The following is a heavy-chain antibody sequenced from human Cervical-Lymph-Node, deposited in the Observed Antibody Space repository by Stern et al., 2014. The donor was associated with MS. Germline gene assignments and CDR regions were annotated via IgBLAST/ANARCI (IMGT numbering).Heavy chain of an antibody. J-gene: IGHJ4*02. Sequence: QVQLVQSGAEVKKPGASVKVSCKASGYTFNGYYIYWVRQASGQGLEWMGIINPTGGRTTYAQTFQGRVTMTADTSPSQVHMDISSLTAEDTAIYYCARAGSGNSNYFDYWGQGTLVTVSS. CDR3: ARAGSGNSNYFDY. V-gene: IGHV1-46*02. CDR1: GYTFNGYY. D-gene: IGHD3-22*01. CDR2: INPTGGRT.